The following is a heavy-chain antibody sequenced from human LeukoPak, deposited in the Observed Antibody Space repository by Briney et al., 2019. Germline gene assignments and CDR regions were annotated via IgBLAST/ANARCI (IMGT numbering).Heavy chain of an antibody. CDR2: INHSGST. V-gene: IGHV4-34*01. CDR3: ASRTIGVRGVPFDY. D-gene: IGHD3-10*01. Sequence: SETLSLTCAVYGGSFSGYYWSWIRQPPGKGLEWIGEINHSGSTNHNPSLKSRVTISVDTSKNQFSLKLSSVTAADTAVYYCASRTIGVRGVPFDYWGQGALVTVSS. CDR1: GGSFSGYY. J-gene: IGHJ4*02.